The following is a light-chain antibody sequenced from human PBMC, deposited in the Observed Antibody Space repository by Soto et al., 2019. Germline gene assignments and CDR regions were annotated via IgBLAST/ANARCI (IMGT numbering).Light chain of an antibody. CDR1: QSVARC. Sequence: DIQMTQSPSTLTASVGDRITITCRASQSVARCLAWYQQKPGKAPKVLISGASNLESGVPSRFSGSGFGTQFTLSISSLQPDDSATHVCQQYDTSWTFGQGTKVEIK. CDR3: QQYDTSWT. CDR2: GAS. V-gene: IGKV1-5*01. J-gene: IGKJ1*01.